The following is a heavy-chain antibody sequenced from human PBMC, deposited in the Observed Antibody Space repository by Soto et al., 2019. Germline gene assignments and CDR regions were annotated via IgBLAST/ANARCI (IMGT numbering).Heavy chain of an antibody. CDR1: GFTFSTYS. V-gene: IGHV3-21*01. CDR2: ISSSSSYI. J-gene: IGHJ6*02. D-gene: IGHD3-22*01. Sequence: EVQLVESGGGLLKPGGSLRLSCAASGFTFSTYSMNWVRQAPGKGLEWVSSISSSSSYIYYADSVKGRFTISRDNAKNSLYLQMNSLRAEDTAVYYCARYDSSGYYWPYYYYGMDVWGQGTTVTVSS. CDR3: ARYDSSGYYWPYYYYGMDV.